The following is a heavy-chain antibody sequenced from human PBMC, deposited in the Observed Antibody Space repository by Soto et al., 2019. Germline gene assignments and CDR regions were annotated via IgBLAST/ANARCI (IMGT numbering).Heavy chain of an antibody. CDR1: GGTFSSYA. D-gene: IGHD3-10*01. V-gene: IGHV1-69*10. CDR3: ARELVFFGSGNYHPHYYYGMDV. CDR2: IIPLFDMA. Sequence: ASVKVSCKASGGTFSSYAISWVRQAPGQGLEWMGGIIPLFDMANYAQNFQGRVSITADKATSTAYMDLNSLTTDDTAVYYCARELVFFGSGNYHPHYYYGMDVWGQGTTVTVSS. J-gene: IGHJ6*01.